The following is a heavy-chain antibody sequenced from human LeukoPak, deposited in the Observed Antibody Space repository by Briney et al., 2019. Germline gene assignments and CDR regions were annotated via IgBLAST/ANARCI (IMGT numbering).Heavy chain of an antibody. J-gene: IGHJ4*02. CDR3: ARAVDYYDSSGYYGY. V-gene: IGHV4-38-2*02. CDR2: IYHSGST. Sequence: SETLSLTCTVSGYSISSGYYWGWIRQPPGKGLEWIGSIYHSGSTYYNPSLKSRVTISVDTSKNQFSLKLSSVTAADTAVYYCARAVDYYDSSGYYGYWGQGTLVTVSS. CDR1: GYSISSGYY. D-gene: IGHD3-22*01.